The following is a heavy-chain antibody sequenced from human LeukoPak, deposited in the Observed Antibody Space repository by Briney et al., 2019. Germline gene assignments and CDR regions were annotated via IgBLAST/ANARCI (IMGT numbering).Heavy chain of an antibody. Sequence: ASVKVSCPASGYTFTESYMQWVRQAPGQGPEWMGWINPNSGGTNYAQKFQGRVTMTRDTSISTAYMELSRLRSDVTAVYYCARVYLGVYYYGSSGYSHLDYWGQGTLVTVSS. D-gene: IGHD3-22*01. V-gene: IGHV1-2*02. CDR1: GYTFTESY. CDR3: ARVYLGVYYYGSSGYSHLDY. CDR2: INPNSGGT. J-gene: IGHJ4*02.